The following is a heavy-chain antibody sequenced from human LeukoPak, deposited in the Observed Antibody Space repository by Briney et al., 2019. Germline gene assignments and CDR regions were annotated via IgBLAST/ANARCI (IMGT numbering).Heavy chain of an antibody. J-gene: IGHJ4*02. CDR3: ARQTHYTPAFDY. CDR2: IYYSGGT. CDR1: GGSISGNY. V-gene: IGHV4-59*08. Sequence: PSETLSLTCTVSGGSISGNYWSWLRQPPGKGLEWIGYIYYSGGTNYNPSLKSRVTISRNTSKNQFSLKLTSVTAADTAVYYCARQTHYTPAFDYWGQGTLVTVSS. D-gene: IGHD2-15*01.